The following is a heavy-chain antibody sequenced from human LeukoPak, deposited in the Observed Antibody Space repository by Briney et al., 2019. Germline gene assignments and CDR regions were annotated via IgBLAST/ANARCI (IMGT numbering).Heavy chain of an antibody. J-gene: IGHJ5*02. CDR3: ARDLEDCSGGSCYSWFDP. CDR2: ISYDGGNK. Sequence: GGSLRLSCAASGFTFSSYAMHWVRQAPGKGLEWVAVISYDGGNKYYADSVKGRFTISRDNSKNTLYLQMNSLRAEDTAVYYCARDLEDCSGGSCYSWFDPWGQGTLVTVSS. D-gene: IGHD2-15*01. V-gene: IGHV3-30-3*01. CDR1: GFTFSSYA.